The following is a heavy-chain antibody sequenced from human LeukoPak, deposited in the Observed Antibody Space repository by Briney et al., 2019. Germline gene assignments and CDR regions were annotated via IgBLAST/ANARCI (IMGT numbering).Heavy chain of an antibody. J-gene: IGHJ4*02. CDR1: GFTFSSYG. D-gene: IGHD3-10*01. Sequence: GGSLRLSCAASGFTFSSYGMHWVRQAPGKGLEWVAVIRYDGSNKYYADSVKGRFTISRDNSKNTLYLQMNSLRAEDTAVYYCAKDRAFSGRGSYDYWGQGTLVTVSS. V-gene: IGHV3-33*06. CDR2: IRYDGSNK. CDR3: AKDRAFSGRGSYDY.